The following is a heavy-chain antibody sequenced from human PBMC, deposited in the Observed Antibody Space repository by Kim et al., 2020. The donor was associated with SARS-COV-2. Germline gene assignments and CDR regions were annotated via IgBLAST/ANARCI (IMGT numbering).Heavy chain of an antibody. D-gene: IGHD6-19*01. CDR1: GGTFISYA. Sequence: SVKVSCKGFGGTFISYAISWLRQAPGQGLEWVGWIIPILPTPNYAQKFQGRVTITADESTTTAYMGLSSLTSEDTAVYYCARGLWGQHVAVFDYWGQGTLVTVSS. CDR2: IIPILPTP. CDR3: ARGLWGQHVAVFDY. V-gene: IGHV1-69*13. J-gene: IGHJ4*02.